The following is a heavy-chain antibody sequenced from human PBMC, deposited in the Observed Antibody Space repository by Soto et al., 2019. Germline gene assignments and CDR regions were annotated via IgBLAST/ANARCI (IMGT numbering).Heavy chain of an antibody. CDR1: GVSMNNYY. CDR3: ARHVYCTGGSCYQFPDY. V-gene: IGHV4-59*08. Sequence: SETLSLTCTVSGVSMNNYYWSWIRQSPGEGLEWIAYISHSGTTNYNPSLQSRVTISVDTPKNQFSLKLSSVTAADTAVYYCARHVYCTGGSCYQFPDYWGQGTLVTVSS. D-gene: IGHD2-15*01. CDR2: ISHSGTT. J-gene: IGHJ4*02.